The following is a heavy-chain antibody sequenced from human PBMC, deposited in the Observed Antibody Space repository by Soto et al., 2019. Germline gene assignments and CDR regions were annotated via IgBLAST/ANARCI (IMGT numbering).Heavy chain of an antibody. V-gene: IGHV1-2*02. J-gene: IGHJ4*02. CDR1: GYTFAAYY. CDR3: ARDPDYGDYWGYFFDS. CDR2: INPTSGGT. Sequence: RASVKVSCKTSGYTFAAYYIHWIRQAPGQGLEWMGWINPTSGGTVYAQNFQDRVTMTRDTSISTAYMELRRLNSDDTAVYYCARDPDYGDYWGYFFDSWGQGTPVTVS. D-gene: IGHD4-17*01.